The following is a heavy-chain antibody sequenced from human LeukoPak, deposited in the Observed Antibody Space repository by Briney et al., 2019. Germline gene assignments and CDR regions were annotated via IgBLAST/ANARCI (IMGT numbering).Heavy chain of an antibody. D-gene: IGHD4-23*01. CDR2: IYYSGST. J-gene: IGHJ3*02. CDR1: GGSISTYY. Sequence: SETLSLTCTVSGGSISTYYWSWLRQPPGKGLEWIGYIYYSGSTNYNPSVKSRVTMSVDTSKKQFSLNLSSLTAADTAVYYCARGGTAVVTPYAFDIWGQGTMVTVSS. CDR3: ARGGTAVVTPYAFDI. V-gene: IGHV4-59*01.